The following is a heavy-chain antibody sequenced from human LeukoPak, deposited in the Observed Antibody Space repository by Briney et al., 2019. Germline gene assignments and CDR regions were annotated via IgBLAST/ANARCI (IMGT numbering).Heavy chain of an antibody. J-gene: IGHJ4*02. CDR3: VFPYWQDLDH. V-gene: IGHV3-30*03. CDR1: GFTFSNYG. CDR2: ISSDGSEE. D-gene: IGHD2-15*01. Sequence: GGSLRLSCAASGFTFSNYGMHWVRQAQGKGLEWVAVISSDGSEEYYADSVKGRFTISRDNAKESLYLQMSSLRDEDTAVYYCVFPYWQDLDHWGQGTLVTVSS.